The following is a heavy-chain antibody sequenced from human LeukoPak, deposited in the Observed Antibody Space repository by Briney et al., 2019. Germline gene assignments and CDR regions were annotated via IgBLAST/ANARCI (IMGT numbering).Heavy chain of an antibody. CDR2: LPYDGSKK. CDR1: GFTFSDYA. CDR3: ARVLSGSYDNYFDY. V-gene: IGHV3-30-3*01. D-gene: IGHD1-26*01. J-gene: IGHJ4*02. Sequence: GRSLRLSCAASGFTFSDYAMHWVRQAPGKGLEWVAGLPYDGSKKYYADSVKGRFTISRDNSKNTLYLQMNSLKAEDAAVYYCARVLSGSYDNYFDYWGQGTLVTVSS.